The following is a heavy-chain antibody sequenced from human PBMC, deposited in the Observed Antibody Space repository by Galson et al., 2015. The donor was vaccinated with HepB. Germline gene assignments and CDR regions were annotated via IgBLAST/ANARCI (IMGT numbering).Heavy chain of an antibody. D-gene: IGHD3-16*02. V-gene: IGHV3-7*03. J-gene: IGHJ4*02. CDR1: GFNFNTNW. CDR2: IKQDGSEK. Sequence: SLRLSCAASGFNFNTNWMSWVRQAPGKGLEWVANIKQDGSEKYYVDSVKGRFTISRDNAKNSLYLQMNSLRADDTALYYCTSPVIQAKWGQGTLVTVSS. CDR3: TSPVIQAK.